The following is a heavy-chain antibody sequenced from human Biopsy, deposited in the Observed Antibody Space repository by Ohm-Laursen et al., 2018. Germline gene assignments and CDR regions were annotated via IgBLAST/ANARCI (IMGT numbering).Heavy chain of an antibody. CDR2: IYYSVMT. J-gene: IGHJ6*02. CDR1: GDSVTKYY. D-gene: IGHD4-11*01. V-gene: IGHV4-59*02. Sequence: ETLSLTCTVSGDSVTKYYWSWIRQPPGKGLEWIGHIYYSVMTNYNPSLQSRVSISVDTSRNQVSLTLSSVTAADTAVYCCARDSGILNYGNFKYYHYYGMDVWGQGTKVTVSS. CDR3: ARDSGILNYGNFKYYHYYGMDV.